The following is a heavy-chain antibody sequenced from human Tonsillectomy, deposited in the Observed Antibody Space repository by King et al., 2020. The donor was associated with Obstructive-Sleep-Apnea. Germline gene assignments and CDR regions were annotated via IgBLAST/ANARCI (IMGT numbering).Heavy chain of an antibody. CDR2: IWYDGSNK. CDR1: GFTFSSYG. J-gene: IGHJ1*01. Sequence: VQLVESGGGVVQPGRSLRLSCAASGFTFSSYGMHWVRQAPGKGLEWVAVIWYDGSNKYYADSVKGRFTISRDNSTNTRYLQMNSLRAEDTAVYYCAKGYGSSFEYFLHWGQGTLGTVSS. CDR3: AKGYGSSFEYFLH. D-gene: IGHD6-13*01. V-gene: IGHV3-33*06.